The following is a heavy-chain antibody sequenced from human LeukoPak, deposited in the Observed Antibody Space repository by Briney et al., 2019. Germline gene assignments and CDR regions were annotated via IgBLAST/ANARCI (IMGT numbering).Heavy chain of an antibody. D-gene: IGHD2-2*01. V-gene: IGHV4-59*01. CDR2: IYYSGST. Sequence: SETLSLTCTVSGGSISSYYWSWIRQPPGKGLEWIGYIYYSGSTNYNPSLKSRVTISVDTSKNQFSLKLSSVTAADTAVYYCARGYCSSTSCPPSENLDYWGQGTLVTVSS. J-gene: IGHJ4*02. CDR1: GGSISSYY. CDR3: ARGYCSSTSCPPSENLDY.